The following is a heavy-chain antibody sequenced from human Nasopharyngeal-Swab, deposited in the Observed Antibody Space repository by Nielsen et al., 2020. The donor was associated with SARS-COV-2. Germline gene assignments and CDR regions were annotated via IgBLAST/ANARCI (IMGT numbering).Heavy chain of an antibody. J-gene: IGHJ6*02. Sequence: VRQAPGKGREGVSAIRGSGGSTYYADSVKGRFTISRDNTKNTLYLQMNSLRADDPAVYYCANDEIAAAWGLGYYYYGMDVWGQGTTVTVSS. CDR2: IRGSGGST. V-gene: IGHV3-23*01. D-gene: IGHD6-13*01. CDR3: ANDEIAAAWGLGYYYYGMDV.